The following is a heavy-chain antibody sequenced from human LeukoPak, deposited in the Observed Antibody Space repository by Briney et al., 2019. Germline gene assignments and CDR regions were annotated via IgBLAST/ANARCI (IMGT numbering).Heavy chain of an antibody. V-gene: IGHV1-69*04. Sequence: SVKVSCKASGGTFSSYAISWVRQAPGQGLEWMGRIIPIFGIANYAQKFQGRVTITADKSTSTAHMELSSLRSEDTAVYYCAREADDGSSPLDYWGQGTLVTVSS. D-gene: IGHD6-13*01. J-gene: IGHJ4*02. CDR3: AREADDGSSPLDY. CDR1: GGTFSSYA. CDR2: IIPIFGIA.